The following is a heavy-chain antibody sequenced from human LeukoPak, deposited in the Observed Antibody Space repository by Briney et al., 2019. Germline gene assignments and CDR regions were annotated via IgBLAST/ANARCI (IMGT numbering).Heavy chain of an antibody. Sequence: SETLSLTCTVSGGSISSYYWSWIRQPPGKGLEWIGYIYTSGSTNYNPSLKSRVTISVDTSKNQFSLKLSPVTAADTAVYYCARREGHWFDPWDQGTLVTVSS. CDR1: GGSISSYY. V-gene: IGHV4-4*09. CDR3: ARREGHWFDP. CDR2: IYTSGST. J-gene: IGHJ5*02.